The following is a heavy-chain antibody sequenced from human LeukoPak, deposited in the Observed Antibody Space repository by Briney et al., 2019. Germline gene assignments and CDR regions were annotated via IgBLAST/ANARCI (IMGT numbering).Heavy chain of an antibody. Sequence: PSETRSLTCTVSGGSISSYYGSWIQQPAGKGLDGIGRIYTSGSTNYHASLKSRVSMSVDTSKNQFSLKLSSVTAADTAVFYCARENSGSYREFDYWGQGTLVTVSS. CDR2: IYTSGST. CDR1: GGSISSYY. D-gene: IGHD1-26*01. V-gene: IGHV4-4*07. J-gene: IGHJ4*02. CDR3: ARENSGSYREFDY.